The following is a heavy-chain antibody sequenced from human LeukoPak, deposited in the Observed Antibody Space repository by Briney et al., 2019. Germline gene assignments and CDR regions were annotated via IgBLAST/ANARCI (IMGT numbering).Heavy chain of an antibody. V-gene: IGHV3-74*01. CDR2: IQSDGSST. Sequence: GGSLRLSCAASGFTFSTYWMHWVRHAPGKGLVWVSLIQSDGSSTTYADSVKGRFTVSRDNPKNTLYLQMNSLREEDTAVYYCTVGYYTIGDYWGQGTLVTVSS. D-gene: IGHD3-3*01. CDR3: TVGYYTIGDY. J-gene: IGHJ4*02. CDR1: GFTFSTYW.